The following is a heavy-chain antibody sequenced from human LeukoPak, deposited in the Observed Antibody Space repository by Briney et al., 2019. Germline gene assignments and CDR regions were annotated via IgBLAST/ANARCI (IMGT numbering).Heavy chain of an antibody. CDR2: IYYSGST. CDR1: GGSISSYY. Sequence: SETLSLTCTVSGGSISSYYWSWTRQPPGKGLEWIGDIYYSGSTNYNPSLKSRVTISVDTSKNQFSLKLSSVTAADTAVYYCARGPITMVRGVIPNAFDIWGQGTMVTVSS. J-gene: IGHJ3*02. D-gene: IGHD3-10*01. CDR3: ARGPITMVRGVIPNAFDI. V-gene: IGHV4-59*01.